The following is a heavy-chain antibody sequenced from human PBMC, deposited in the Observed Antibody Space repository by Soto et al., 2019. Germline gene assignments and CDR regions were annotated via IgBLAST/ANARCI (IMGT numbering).Heavy chain of an antibody. J-gene: IGHJ4*02. CDR2: INPNSGGT. CDR1: RYTFTGYY. D-gene: IGHD3-3*01. CDR3: ARDLRIFGVASPGLDY. V-gene: IGHV1-2*02. Sequence: ASVKVSCKASRYTFTGYYMHWVRQAPGQGLEWMGWINPNSGGTNYAQKFQGRVTMTRDTSISTAYMELSRLRSDDTAVYYCARDLRIFGVASPGLDYWGQGTLVTVSS.